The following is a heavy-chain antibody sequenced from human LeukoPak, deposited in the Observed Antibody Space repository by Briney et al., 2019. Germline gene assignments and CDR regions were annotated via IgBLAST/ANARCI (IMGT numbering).Heavy chain of an antibody. CDR1: GGSISSSSYY. Sequence: SETLSLTCTVSGGSISSSSYYWGWIRQPAGKGLEWIGRIYTSGSTNYNPSLKSRVTMSVDTSKNQFSLKLSSVTAADTAVYYCARERGPPSGSYYSDYYYYYMDVWGKGTTVTISS. CDR2: IYTSGST. J-gene: IGHJ6*03. D-gene: IGHD3-10*01. CDR3: ARERGPPSGSYYSDYYYYYMDV. V-gene: IGHV4-61*02.